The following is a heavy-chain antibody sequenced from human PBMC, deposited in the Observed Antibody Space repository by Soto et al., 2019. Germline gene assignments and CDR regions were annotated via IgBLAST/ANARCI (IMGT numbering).Heavy chain of an antibody. Sequence: GGSLRLSCAASGFTFSSYAMSWVRQAPGKGLEWVSAISGSGGSTYYADSVKGRFTISRDNSKNTLYLQMNSLRAEDTAVYYCAKDHPLEDGDYGGGAFDIWGQGTMVTVSS. D-gene: IGHD4-17*01. V-gene: IGHV3-23*01. CDR2: ISGSGGST. CDR1: GFTFSSYA. CDR3: AKDHPLEDGDYGGGAFDI. J-gene: IGHJ3*02.